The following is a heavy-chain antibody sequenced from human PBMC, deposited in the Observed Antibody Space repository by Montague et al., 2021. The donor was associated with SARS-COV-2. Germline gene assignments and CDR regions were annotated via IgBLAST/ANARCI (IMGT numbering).Heavy chain of an antibody. CDR3: ARGYQLRFLEWSSRQSTFDY. D-gene: IGHD3-3*01. CDR1: GGSISSSNW. Sequence: SETLSLTCAVSGGSISSSNWWSWVRQPPGKGLEWIGEIYHSGNTNYNPSLQSRFTISVDKSKNQFSLRLSSVTAADTAVYYCARGYQLRFLEWSSRQSTFDYWGQGTLVTVSP. V-gene: IGHV4-4*02. CDR2: IYHSGNT. J-gene: IGHJ4*02.